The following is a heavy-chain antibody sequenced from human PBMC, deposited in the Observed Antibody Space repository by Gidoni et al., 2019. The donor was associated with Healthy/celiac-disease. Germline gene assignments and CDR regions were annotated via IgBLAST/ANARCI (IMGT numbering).Heavy chain of an antibody. Sequence: QVQLVESGGGVFQPGRSLRLSCAASGSTFSRYAMHWVRQAPGKGLEWVAVISYDGSNKYYADSVKGRFTISRDNSKNTLYLQMNSLRAEDTAVYYCARDSLAAAGTFRDAFDIWGQGTMVTVSS. V-gene: IGHV3-30-3*01. CDR2: ISYDGSNK. D-gene: IGHD6-13*01. CDR3: ARDSLAAAGTFRDAFDI. J-gene: IGHJ3*02. CDR1: GSTFSRYA.